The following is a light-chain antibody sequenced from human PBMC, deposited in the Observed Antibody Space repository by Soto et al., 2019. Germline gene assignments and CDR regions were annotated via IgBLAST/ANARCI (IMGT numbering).Light chain of an antibody. CDR1: SSDIGGYNY. CDR2: DVS. V-gene: IGLV2-14*03. CDR3: SSFPPTRTHV. J-gene: IGLJ1*01. Sequence: QSVLTQPASVSGSPGQSITISCTGTSSDIGGYNYVSWYQHLPGKAPKLMIYDVSNRPSGVSDRFSGSKSGNTASLTISGLQAEDEADYYCSSFPPTRTHVFGSGTKVTV.